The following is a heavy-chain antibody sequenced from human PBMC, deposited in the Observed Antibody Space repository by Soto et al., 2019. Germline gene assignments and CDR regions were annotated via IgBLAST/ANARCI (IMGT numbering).Heavy chain of an antibody. CDR1: GGTFSSYA. D-gene: IGHD6-13*01. Sequence: ASVKVSCKASGGTFSSYAISWVRQAPGQGLEWMGGIIPIFGTANCAQKFQGRVTITADESTSTAYMELSSLRSEDTAVYYCASIAAAGSFDYWGQGTLVTVSS. V-gene: IGHV1-69*13. CDR2: IIPIFGTA. J-gene: IGHJ4*02. CDR3: ASIAAAGSFDY.